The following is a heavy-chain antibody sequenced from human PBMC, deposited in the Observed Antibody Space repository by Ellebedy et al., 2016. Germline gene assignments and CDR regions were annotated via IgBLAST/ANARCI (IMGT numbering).Heavy chain of an antibody. V-gene: IGHV3-15*01. CDR2: IKSKTDGGAA. J-gene: IGHJ4*02. D-gene: IGHD5-18*01. Sequence: GGSLRLSCAASGSTFSNARMNWVRQAPGKGLEWVGRIKSKTDGGAADYAAPVKGRFTISRDDSKNTLYLQMNSLKTEDTAVYFCTTVYRYNYDSVWGQGTLVTVSS. CDR3: TTVYRYNYDSV. CDR1: GSTFSNAR.